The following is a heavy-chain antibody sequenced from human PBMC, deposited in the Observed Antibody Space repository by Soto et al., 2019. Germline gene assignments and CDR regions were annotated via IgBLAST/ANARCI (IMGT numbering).Heavy chain of an antibody. D-gene: IGHD1-7*01. CDR1: GGTFSSYA. J-gene: IGHJ5*02. CDR2: IIPIFGTA. Sequence: QVQLVQSGAEVKKPGSSVKVSCKASGGTFSSYAISWVRQAPGQGLEWMGGIIPIFGTANYAQKFQGRVTITADESTSTAYMELSSLRTEDTAVYYCARDPRELELRDYWFDPWGQGTLVTVSS. CDR3: ARDPRELELRDYWFDP. V-gene: IGHV1-69*01.